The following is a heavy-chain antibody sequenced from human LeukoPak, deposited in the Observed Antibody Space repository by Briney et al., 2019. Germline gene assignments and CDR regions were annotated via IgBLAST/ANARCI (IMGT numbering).Heavy chain of an antibody. V-gene: IGHV1-8*01. Sequence: ASVKVSCKASGYTFTSYDINWVRQATGQGLEWMGWMNPNSGNTGYAQKFQGRVTMTRNTSISTAYMELSSLRSEDTAVYYCARRGYCSSTSCRYGTWFDPWGQGTLVTVSS. CDR3: ARRGYCSSTSCRYGTWFDP. J-gene: IGHJ5*02. CDR1: GYTFTSYD. CDR2: MNPNSGNT. D-gene: IGHD2-2*01.